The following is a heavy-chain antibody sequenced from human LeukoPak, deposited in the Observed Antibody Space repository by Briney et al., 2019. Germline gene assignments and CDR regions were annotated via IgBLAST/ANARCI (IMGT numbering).Heavy chain of an antibody. CDR3: ARDLRKSADYYFDY. V-gene: IGHV3-30*04. Sequence: GGSLRLSCAASGFTFSNYAIHWVRQAPGKGLEWVAVISSDGRDKHYADSVKGRFTISRDNSKNTLYLQMNSLRTEDTAIYYRARDLRKSADYYFDYWGQGSLVTVSS. CDR2: ISSDGRDK. CDR1: GFTFSNYA. D-gene: IGHD2-21*02. J-gene: IGHJ4*02.